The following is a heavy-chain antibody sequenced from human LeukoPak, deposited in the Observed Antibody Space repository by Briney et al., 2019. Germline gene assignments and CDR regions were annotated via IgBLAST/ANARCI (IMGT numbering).Heavy chain of an antibody. J-gene: IGHJ4*02. CDR3: AKDIGVQLWVFDY. Sequence: GRSLRLSCAASGFTFSSYGMHWVRQAPGKGLERVAVISYDGSNKYYADSVKGRFTISRDNSKNTLYLQMNSLRAEDTAVYYCAKDIGVQLWVFDYWGQGTLVTVSS. V-gene: IGHV3-30*18. CDR1: GFTFSSYG. D-gene: IGHD5-18*01. CDR2: ISYDGSNK.